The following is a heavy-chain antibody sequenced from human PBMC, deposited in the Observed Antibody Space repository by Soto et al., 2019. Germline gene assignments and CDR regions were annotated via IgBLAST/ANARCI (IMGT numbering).Heavy chain of an antibody. CDR2: INPSGGST. Sequence: QVQLVQSGAEVKKPGASVKVSCKASGYTFTSYYMHWVRQAPGQGLEWMGIINPSGGSTSYAQKFQGRVAMTRDTSMSTGYVELSSLIAVDTYVYYCARLVGAAPYFDYWGQGTLVTVSS. CDR1: GYTFTSYY. CDR3: ARLVGAAPYFDY. V-gene: IGHV1-46*01. D-gene: IGHD1-26*01. J-gene: IGHJ4*02.